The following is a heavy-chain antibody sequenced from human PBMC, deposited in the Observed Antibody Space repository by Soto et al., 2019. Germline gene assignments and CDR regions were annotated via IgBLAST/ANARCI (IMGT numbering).Heavy chain of an antibody. V-gene: IGHV3-74*01. CDR3: ARDCGGACDTAFDP. J-gene: IGHJ5*02. D-gene: IGHD3-16*01. Sequence: EVQLVESGGGFAQPGGSLRLSCAASGFSFSSHWMYWVRQAPRKGPVWVSRINSDGSSTSYADSVKGRFTISRDNAENTLYLQMNSLRGHDTAVYYCARDCGGACDTAFDPWGQGTLVTFSS. CDR2: INSDGSST. CDR1: GFSFSSHW.